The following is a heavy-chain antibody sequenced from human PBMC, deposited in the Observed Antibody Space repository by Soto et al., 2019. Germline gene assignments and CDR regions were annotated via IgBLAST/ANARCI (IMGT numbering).Heavy chain of an antibody. Sequence: GASVKVSCKASGYTFTAYYIHWVRQGPGRGLEWIGWINPNSGGTYYAQKFQAWSTMTRDTSISTAYLELSGLTSNDTAVYYCARDNTILPYYFNMDVWGQGTTVTVSS. CDR2: INPNSGGT. CDR3: ARDNTILPYYFNMDV. D-gene: IGHD3-22*01. J-gene: IGHJ6*02. CDR1: GYTFTAYY. V-gene: IGHV1-2*04.